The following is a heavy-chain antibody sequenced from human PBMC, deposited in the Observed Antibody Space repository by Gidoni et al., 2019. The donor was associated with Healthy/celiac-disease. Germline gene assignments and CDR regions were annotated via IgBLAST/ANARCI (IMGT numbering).Heavy chain of an antibody. D-gene: IGHD1-1*01. V-gene: IGHV3-23*01. CDR2: ISGSGGST. CDR3: ARPGTENADYYYYYYMDV. CDR1: GFTFSSYA. J-gene: IGHJ6*03. Sequence: EVQLLESGGGLVQPGGSLRLSCAASGFTFSSYAMSWVRQAPGKGLEWVSAISGSGGSTYYADSVKGRFTISRDNSKNTLYLQMNSLRAEDTAVYYCARPGTENADYYYYYYMDVWGKGTTVTVSS.